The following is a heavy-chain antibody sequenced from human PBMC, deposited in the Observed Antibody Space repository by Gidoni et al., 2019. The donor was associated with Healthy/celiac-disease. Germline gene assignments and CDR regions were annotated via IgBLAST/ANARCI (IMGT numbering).Heavy chain of an antibody. V-gene: IGHV3-73*02. CDR2: TRSIAISYAT. J-gene: IGHJ6*02. CDR1: GFTFRGFA. CDR3: TRLGAVAGRRYYYYGMDV. D-gene: IGHD6-19*01. Sequence: EVPLVESGGGLVQPGGSLKRSCAAFGFTFRGFAMDRVRPTSWEGLEVVGLTRSIAISYATAYAASVKGRFTISRDDSKNTAYLQMNSLKTEDTAVYYCTRLGAVAGRRYYYYGMDVWGQGTTVTVSS.